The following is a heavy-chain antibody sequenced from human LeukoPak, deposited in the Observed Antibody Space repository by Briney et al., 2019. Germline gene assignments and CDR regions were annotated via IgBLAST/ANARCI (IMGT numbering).Heavy chain of an antibody. CDR2: IYHSGST. CDR1: GYSISSGYY. Sequence: PSETLSLTCTVSGYSISSGYYWGWIRQPPGKGLEWIGSIYHSGSTYYNPSLKSRVTISVDTSKNQFSLKLSSVTAADTAVYYCARGEVVTAIRDWFDPWGQGTLVTVSS. J-gene: IGHJ5*02. V-gene: IGHV4-38-2*02. CDR3: ARGEVVTAIRDWFDP. D-gene: IGHD2-21*02.